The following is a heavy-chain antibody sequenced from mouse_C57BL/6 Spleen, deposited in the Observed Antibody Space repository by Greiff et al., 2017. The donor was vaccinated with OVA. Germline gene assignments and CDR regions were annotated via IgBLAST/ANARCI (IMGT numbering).Heavy chain of an antibody. D-gene: IGHD3-2*02. CDR2: IYPRDGST. V-gene: IGHV1-85*01. Sequence: VKLMESGPELVKPGASVKLSCKASGYTFTSYDINWVKQRPGQGLEWIGWIYPRDGSTKYNEKFKGKATLTVDTSSSTAYMELHSLTSEDSAVYFCARGDSSGYYAMDYWGQGTSVTVSS. CDR3: ARGDSSGYYAMDY. CDR1: GYTFTSYD. J-gene: IGHJ4*01.